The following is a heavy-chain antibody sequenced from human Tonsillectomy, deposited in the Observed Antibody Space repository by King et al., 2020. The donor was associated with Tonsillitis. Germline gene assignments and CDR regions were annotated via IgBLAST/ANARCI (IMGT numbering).Heavy chain of an antibody. V-gene: IGHV3-30*18. CDR2: ISYDGSNK. J-gene: IGHJ4*02. CDR1: GFTFSSYG. Sequence: QLVQSGGGVVQPGRSLRLSCAASGFTFSSYGMHWVRQAPGKGLEWVAVISYDGSNKYNADSVKGRFTISRDNSKNTLYLQMNSLRAEDTAVYYCAKVSYGFLEWLSSPIDYWGQGTLVTVSS. D-gene: IGHD3-3*01. CDR3: AKVSYGFLEWLSSPIDY.